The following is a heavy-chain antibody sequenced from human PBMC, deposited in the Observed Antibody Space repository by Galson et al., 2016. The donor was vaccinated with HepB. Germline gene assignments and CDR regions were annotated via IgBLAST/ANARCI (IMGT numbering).Heavy chain of an antibody. CDR3: ARGRKWLAFDY. Sequence: SLRLSCAASGFTFSAYWMSWVRQPPGKGLEWVSYISSNSTTIYYADSVKGRFTISRDNAKNSVFLQINSLRAEDTAVYYCARGRKWLAFDYWGQGTLVTVSS. CDR1: GFTFSAYW. J-gene: IGHJ4*02. D-gene: IGHD6-19*01. CDR2: ISSNSTTI. V-gene: IGHV3-11*01.